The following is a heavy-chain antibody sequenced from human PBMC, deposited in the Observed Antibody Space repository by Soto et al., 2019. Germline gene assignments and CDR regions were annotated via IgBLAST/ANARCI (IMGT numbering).Heavy chain of an antibody. D-gene: IGHD1-1*01. Sequence: GGSLRLSCAASGFTFSSYAMSWVRQAPGKGLEWVSAISDSGRITYYADSVKGRFTISRDNSKNTQYLQMNSLGAEDTAVYYCAKDILGRTGDRHAFDIWGQGTMVTVSS. J-gene: IGHJ3*02. CDR2: ISDSGRIT. CDR1: GFTFSSYA. CDR3: AKDILGRTGDRHAFDI. V-gene: IGHV3-23*01.